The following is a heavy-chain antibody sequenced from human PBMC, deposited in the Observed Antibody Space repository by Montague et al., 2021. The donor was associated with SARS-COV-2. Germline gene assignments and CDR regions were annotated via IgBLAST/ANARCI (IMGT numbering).Heavy chain of an antibody. CDR3: ARDGYNAHQNYWYFDL. Sequence: SETLSLTCTVSGGSISTYYWSWIRQPPGKGLEWIGYIYYSGSTNYSPSLKSRVTISVDTSNNQFSLKLSSVTAADTAVYYCARDGYNAHQNYWYFDLWGRGTLVTVSS. J-gene: IGHJ2*01. V-gene: IGHV4-59*12. D-gene: IGHD5-24*01. CDR1: GGSISTYY. CDR2: IYYSGST.